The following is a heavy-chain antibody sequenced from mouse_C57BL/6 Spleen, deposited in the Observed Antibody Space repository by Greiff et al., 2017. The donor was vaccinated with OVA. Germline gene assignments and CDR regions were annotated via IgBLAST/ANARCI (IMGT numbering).Heavy chain of an antibody. V-gene: IGHV5-17*01. CDR1: GFTFSDYG. CDR3: ARPYYGSSSWYFDV. Sequence: EVNVVESGGGLVKPGGSLKLSCAASGFTFSDYGMHWVRQAPEKGLEWVAYISSGSSTIYYADTVKGRFTISRDNAKNTLFLQMTSLRSEDTAMYYCARPYYGSSSWYFDVWGTGTTVTVSS. J-gene: IGHJ1*03. D-gene: IGHD1-1*01. CDR2: ISSGSSTI.